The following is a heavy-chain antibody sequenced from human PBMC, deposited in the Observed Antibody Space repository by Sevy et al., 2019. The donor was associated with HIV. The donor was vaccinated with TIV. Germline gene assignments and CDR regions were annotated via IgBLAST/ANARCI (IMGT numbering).Heavy chain of an antibody. CDR3: ASQLGIGAFDI. D-gene: IGHD7-27*01. J-gene: IGHJ3*02. CDR2: IYAGGST. V-gene: IGHV3-53*01. CDR1: GPSVGRNY. Sequence: GGSLRFSCAALGPSVGRNYLSWVRQAQGRGLGWVSVIYAGGSTYYADSVKGRFTVSRDKAKNTLYYQMNSLRAEDTAVYYCASQLGIGAFDIWGQGTMVTVSS.